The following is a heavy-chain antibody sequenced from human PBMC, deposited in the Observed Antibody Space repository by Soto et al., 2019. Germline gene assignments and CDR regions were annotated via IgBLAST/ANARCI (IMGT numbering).Heavy chain of an antibody. CDR1: GFTFSTYG. Sequence: QVQLVESGGGVVQPGRSLRLSCAASGFTFSTYGMHWVRQAPGKGLEWVAVISYDESNKYYADSVKGRFTISRDNSKNTLYLQMSSLRAEDTAVYYCAKGFSYGVIDYWGQGTLVTVSS. CDR3: AKGFSYGVIDY. V-gene: IGHV3-30*18. J-gene: IGHJ4*02. D-gene: IGHD4-17*01. CDR2: ISYDESNK.